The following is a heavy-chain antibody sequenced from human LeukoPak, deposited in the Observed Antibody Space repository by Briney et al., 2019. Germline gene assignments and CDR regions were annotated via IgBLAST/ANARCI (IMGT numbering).Heavy chain of an antibody. V-gene: IGHV4-59*01. J-gene: IGHJ6*04. CDR1: GGSISSYY. Sequence: PSETLSLTCTVSGGSISSYYWSWIRQPPGKGLEWIGYIYYSGSTNYNLSLKSRVTISVDTSKNQFSLKLSSVTAADTAVYYCARANLDYYYGMDVWGKGTTVTVSS. CDR3: ARANLDYYYGMDV. CDR2: IYYSGST.